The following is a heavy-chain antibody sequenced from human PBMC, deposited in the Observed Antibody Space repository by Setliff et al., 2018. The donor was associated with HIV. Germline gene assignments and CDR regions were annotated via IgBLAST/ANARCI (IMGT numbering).Heavy chain of an antibody. D-gene: IGHD6-19*01. CDR2: INPSGGST. Sequence: ASVKVSCKASGYTFTSYYMHWVRQAPGQGLEWMGIINPSGGSTSYAQRFLDRVTMTIDTATSRAYMELRSLRSDDTAVYFCARLGSGWSDSYYYAMDIWGQGTTVTVSS. J-gene: IGHJ6*02. V-gene: IGHV1-46*01. CDR1: GYTFTSYY. CDR3: ARLGSGWSDSYYYAMDI.